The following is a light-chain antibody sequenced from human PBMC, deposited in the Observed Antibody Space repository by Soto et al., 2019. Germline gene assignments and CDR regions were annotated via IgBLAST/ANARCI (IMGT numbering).Light chain of an antibody. V-gene: IGLV2-11*01. Sequence: QSALTQPRSVSGSPGQSVTISCTGTSSDVGNYNYVSWYQQHPGKAPKLMIYDVIKRPSGVPDRFSGTKSGNTASLTISGLQAEDEADYYCCSYAGSYSYVFGTGTQLTVL. CDR2: DVI. J-gene: IGLJ1*01. CDR1: SSDVGNYNY. CDR3: CSYAGSYSYV.